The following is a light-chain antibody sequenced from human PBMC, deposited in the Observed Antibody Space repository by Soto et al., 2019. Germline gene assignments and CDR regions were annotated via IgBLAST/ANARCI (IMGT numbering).Light chain of an antibody. V-gene: IGLV1-44*01. CDR3: AAWDDSLYGHVV. Sequence: QSVLTQPPSASGTPGQRVTISCSGSSSNIGSNTVSWFQQLPGRAPKLLLYNNIYRPSGVPDRFSGSKSGTSASLAISGLQSEDEADYYCAAWDDSLYGHVVFGGGTQLTVL. CDR2: NNI. J-gene: IGLJ7*01. CDR1: SSNIGSNT.